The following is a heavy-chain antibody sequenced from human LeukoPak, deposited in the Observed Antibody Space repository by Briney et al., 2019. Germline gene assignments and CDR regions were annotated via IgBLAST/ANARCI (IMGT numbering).Heavy chain of an antibody. CDR1: GYTFTGYY. J-gene: IGHJ4*02. D-gene: IGHD3-22*01. V-gene: IGHV1-2*02. CDR2: INPNSGGT. Sequence: ASVKVSCKASGYTFTGYYMHWVRQAPGQGLEWMGWINPNSGGTNYAQKFQGRVTMTRDTSIGTAYMELSRLRSDDTAVYYCARELPTYYYDSSGPGGDYWGQGTLVTVSS. CDR3: ARELPTYYYDSSGPGGDY.